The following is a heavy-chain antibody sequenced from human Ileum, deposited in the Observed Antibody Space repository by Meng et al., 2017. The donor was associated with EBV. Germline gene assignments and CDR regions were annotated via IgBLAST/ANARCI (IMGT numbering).Heavy chain of an antibody. V-gene: IGHV2-5*01. CDR3: AHTKHSSGYYYHDY. D-gene: IGHD3-22*01. CDR1: WFSLSTSGLS. Sequence: LKVSCSLQVETPQPLTLTFTFLWFSLSTSGLSVGWIRPPPGKALDWLAVIYWNDDKGYSPSLKSRLTITKDTSKNQVVLTMTNMDPVDTATYYCAHTKHSSGYYYHDYWGQGTLVTVSS. J-gene: IGHJ4*02. CDR2: IYWNDDK.